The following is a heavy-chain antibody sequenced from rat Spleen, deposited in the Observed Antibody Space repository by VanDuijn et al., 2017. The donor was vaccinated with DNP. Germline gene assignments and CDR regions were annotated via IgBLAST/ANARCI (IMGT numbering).Heavy chain of an antibody. D-gene: IGHD5-1*01. CDR3: ATVVVTGSLDY. V-gene: IGHV5S13*01. J-gene: IGHJ2*01. CDR2: ISTSGEYA. CDR1: GFTFSDYY. Sequence: EVRLVESGGGLVQPGRSLKLSCAASGFTFSDYYMAWVRQAPTKGLELVAYISTSGEYAHNRDSVKGRFTISRDNAKDTQYLQMDSLRSEDTATYFCATVVVTGSLDYWGQGVMVTVSS.